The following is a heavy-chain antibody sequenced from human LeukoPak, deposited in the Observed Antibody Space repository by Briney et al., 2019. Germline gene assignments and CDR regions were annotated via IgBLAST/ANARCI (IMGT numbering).Heavy chain of an antibody. CDR1: GFTFSDYY. Sequence: GGSLRLSCAASGFTFSDYYMSWIRQAPGKGLEWISYINSRSKTISYADSVKGRFTISRDNAKNSLFLQLDRLRAEDTALYYCTRDNTGWSLDPWGQGTLVTVSS. V-gene: IGHV3-11*04. D-gene: IGHD6-19*01. CDR2: INSRSKTI. J-gene: IGHJ5*02. CDR3: TRDNTGWSLDP.